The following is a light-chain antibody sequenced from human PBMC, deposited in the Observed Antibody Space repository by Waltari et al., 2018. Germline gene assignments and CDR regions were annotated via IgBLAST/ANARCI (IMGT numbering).Light chain of an antibody. CDR1: QGISNY. V-gene: IGKV1-27*01. CDR3: QKYNSAPI. J-gene: IGKJ4*01. CDR2: AAS. Sequence: DIQMTQSPSSLSASVGDRVTITCRASQGISNYLAWYQQKPGKVPKLLIYAASTLQSGVPSRFSGSGSGTDFTLTISSLQHEDVATYYCQKYNSAPIFGGGTKVEIK.